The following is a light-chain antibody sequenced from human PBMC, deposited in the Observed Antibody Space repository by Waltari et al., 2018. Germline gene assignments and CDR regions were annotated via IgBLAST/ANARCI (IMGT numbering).Light chain of an antibody. J-gene: IGKJ1*01. CDR3: QQSYSFTRT. CDR1: QTISNY. V-gene: IGKV1-39*01. CDR2: AAS. Sequence: DIQITQSPSSFSASVGKRFPTTCRPSQTISNYLNWYQQKPGKAPNLLTYAASSLQSGLPSRFSGSASGRDFTLIITSLQPEDLANYYCQQSYSFTRTFGQGTRVEIK.